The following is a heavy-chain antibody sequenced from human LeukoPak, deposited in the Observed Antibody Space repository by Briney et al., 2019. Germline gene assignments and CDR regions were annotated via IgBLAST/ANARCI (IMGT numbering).Heavy chain of an antibody. J-gene: IGHJ2*01. CDR1: GYTFVNYG. V-gene: IGHV1-18*01. CDR2: ISTYNGNK. CDR3: ARDRDYGDYSVGFFDL. D-gene: IGHD4-17*01. Sequence: ASVKVSCTASGYTFVNYGISWVRQAPGQGLEWMGWISTYNGNKNSAQKFQGGVTMTTDTSTTTAYLEVRRLRPDNTVVYYCARDRDYGDYSVGFFDLWGRGTLVTVSS.